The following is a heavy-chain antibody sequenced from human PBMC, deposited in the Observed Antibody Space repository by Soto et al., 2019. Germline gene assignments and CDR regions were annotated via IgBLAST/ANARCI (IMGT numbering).Heavy chain of an antibody. D-gene: IGHD3-22*01. CDR2: IYYSGST. CDR3: ARHDYYYDSSGYTVGDY. V-gene: IGHV4-39*01. J-gene: IGHJ4*02. Sequence: QLQLQESGPGLVKPSETLSLTCTVSGGSISSSSYYWGWIRQPPGKGLEWIGSIYYSGSTYYNPSLKSRVTVSVDTSKNQFSLKLSSVTAADTAVYYCARHDYYYDSSGYTVGDYWGQGTLVTVSS. CDR1: GGSISSSSYY.